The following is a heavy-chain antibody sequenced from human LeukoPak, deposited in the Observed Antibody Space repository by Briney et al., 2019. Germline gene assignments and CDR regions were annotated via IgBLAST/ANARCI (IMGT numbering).Heavy chain of an antibody. CDR1: GYTFSSYE. V-gene: IGHV3-48*03. CDR2: ISSSGSTI. J-gene: IGHJ6*04. Sequence: GGSLRLSCAASGYTFSSYEMNWVRQAPGKGLEWVSYISSSGSTIYYADSVKGRFTISRDNAKNSLYLQMNSLRAEDTAVYYCAELGITMIGGVWGKGTTVTVSS. D-gene: IGHD3-10*02. CDR3: AELGITMIGGV.